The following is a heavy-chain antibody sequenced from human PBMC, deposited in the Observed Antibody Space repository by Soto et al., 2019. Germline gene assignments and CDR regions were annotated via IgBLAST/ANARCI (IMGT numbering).Heavy chain of an antibody. D-gene: IGHD3-10*01. V-gene: IGHV3-53*01. CDR1: GFTVSNNY. J-gene: IGHJ4*02. CDR2: IYSGGYT. CDR3: GGRGGGGGY. Sequence: EVQLVESGGGLIQPGGSLRLSCAVSGFTVSNNYMSWVRQAPGKGLEGVSVIYSGGYTAYGDSVKGRFTISRDNSKNTIYLQKNALGPDGAAVFFGGGRGGGGGYWGQGTLVTVSS.